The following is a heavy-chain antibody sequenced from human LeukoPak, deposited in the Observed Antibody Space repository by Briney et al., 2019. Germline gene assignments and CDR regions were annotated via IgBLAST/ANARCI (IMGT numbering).Heavy chain of an antibody. D-gene: IGHD3-22*01. CDR3: ARSNYYDSSGYYF. J-gene: IGHJ4*02. CDR1: GGSFSGYY. CDR2: INHSGST. V-gene: IGHV4-34*01. Sequence: SETLSLTCAVYGGSFSGYYWSWIRQPPGEGLEWIGEINHSGSTNYNPSLKSRVTISVDTSKNQFSPKLSTVTAADTAVYYCARSNYYDSSGYYFWGQGTLVTVSS.